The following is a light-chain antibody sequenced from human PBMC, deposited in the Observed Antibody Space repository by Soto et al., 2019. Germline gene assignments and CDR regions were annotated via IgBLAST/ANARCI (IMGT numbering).Light chain of an antibody. CDR1: QSVSSN. CDR3: QQRSNWPPSIT. J-gene: IGKJ5*01. V-gene: IGKV3-11*01. CDR2: DAP. Sequence: IVMTQFPTTLSVSPGERATLSCRASQSVSSNLAWYQQKPGQAPRLLIYDAPDRATGIPARFSGSGSGTDFTLTISSLEPEDFAVYYCQQRSNWPPSITFGQGTRLEI.